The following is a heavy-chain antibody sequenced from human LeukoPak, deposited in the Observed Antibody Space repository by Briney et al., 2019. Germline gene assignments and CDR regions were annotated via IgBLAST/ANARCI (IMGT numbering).Heavy chain of an antibody. Sequence: ASVKVSCKASGYTFTSYGISWVRQAPGQGLEWMGWISAYNGNTNYAQKLQGRVTMTTDTSTSTAYMELRSLRSDDTAVYYCARTESIVGAIYFDYWGQGTLVTVSS. V-gene: IGHV1-18*01. D-gene: IGHD1-26*01. CDR1: GYTFTSYG. J-gene: IGHJ4*02. CDR2: ISAYNGNT. CDR3: ARTESIVGAIYFDY.